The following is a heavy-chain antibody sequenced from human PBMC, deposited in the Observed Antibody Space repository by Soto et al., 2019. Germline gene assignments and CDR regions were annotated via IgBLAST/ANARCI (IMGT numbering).Heavy chain of an antibody. CDR1: GDSVSSNSAA. CDR2: TYYRSKWYN. J-gene: IGHJ6*02. CDR3: ARDFAAHNWNYGLYGMDV. D-gene: IGHD1-7*01. V-gene: IGHV6-1*01. Sequence: PSRTLSLSCAISGDSVSSNSAAWNCIIHSPSRCLEWLGRTYYRSKWYNDYAVSVKSRITINPDTSKNQFSLQLNSVTPEDTAVYYCARDFAAHNWNYGLYGMDVWGQGTTVTVS.